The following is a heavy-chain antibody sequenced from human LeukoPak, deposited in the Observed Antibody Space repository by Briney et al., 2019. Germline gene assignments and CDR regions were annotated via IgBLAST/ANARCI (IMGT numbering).Heavy chain of an antibody. CDR1: GGSFSGYY. J-gene: IGHJ4*02. D-gene: IGHD3-10*01. CDR2: INHSGST. V-gene: IGHV4-34*01. CDR3: ARGRYYGSGRNTYFDY. Sequence: SETLSLTCAVYGGSFSGYYWSWIRQPPGKGLEWIGEINHSGSTNYNPSLKSRVTISVDTSENQFSLKLSSVTAADTAVYYCARGRYYGSGRNTYFDYWGQGTLVTVSS.